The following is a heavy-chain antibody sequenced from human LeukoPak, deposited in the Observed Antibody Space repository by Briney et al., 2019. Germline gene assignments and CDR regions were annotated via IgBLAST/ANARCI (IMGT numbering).Heavy chain of an antibody. CDR3: ARDYHGTNWYYFDY. V-gene: IGHV4-61*01. CDR1: GGFVSGGNSY. CDR2: IHNSGST. D-gene: IGHD1-1*01. J-gene: IGHJ4*02. Sequence: SETLSLTCTASGGFVSGGNSYWTWIRQPPGKGLEWIGNIHNSGSTNYNPSLKSRVTISQDTSKNQFSLRLSSVIAADTAVYYCARDYHGTNWYYFDYWGQGSLVAVSS.